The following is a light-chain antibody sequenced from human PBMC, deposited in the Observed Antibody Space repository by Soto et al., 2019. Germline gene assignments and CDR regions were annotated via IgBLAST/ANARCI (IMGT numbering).Light chain of an antibody. CDR3: CSYTSSSSLFV. Sequence: QSALTQPASVSGSPGQSITISCTGTSNDVGGYDYVSWYQQHPGKAPKLMISEVSNRPSGVSNRFSGSKSGNTASLTISGLQAGDEADYYCCSYTSSSSLFVFGTGTKVTVL. CDR2: EVS. CDR1: SNDVGGYDY. J-gene: IGLJ1*01. V-gene: IGLV2-14*01.